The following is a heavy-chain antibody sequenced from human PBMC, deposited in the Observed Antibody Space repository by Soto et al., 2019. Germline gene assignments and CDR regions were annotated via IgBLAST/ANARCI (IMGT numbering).Heavy chain of an antibody. J-gene: IGHJ4*02. CDR2: INAANGNT. V-gene: IGHV1-3*01. CDR3: ARRSRDGDGTFDH. CDR1: GDIFTNYA. Sequence: QVQLVQSGAEVKKPGASVKVSCKASGDIFTNYAFHWVRQAPGQGLEWMGRINAANGNTEYSQKFQGRVTVARATSASTAYVEVSSLKYEDTAVYYCARRSRDGDGTFDHWGQGTLVTVS. D-gene: IGHD1-26*01.